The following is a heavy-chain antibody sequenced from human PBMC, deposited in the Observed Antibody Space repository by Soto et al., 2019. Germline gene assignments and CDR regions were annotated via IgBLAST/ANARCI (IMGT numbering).Heavy chain of an antibody. V-gene: IGHV3-23*01. CDR3: VIGSASYIRY. D-gene: IGHD3-10*01. CDR1: GFTFSSYA. J-gene: IGHJ4*02. Sequence: AGGSLRLSCAASGFTFSSYAMSWVRQAPGKGLEWFSVISAGGGSTNYADSVKGRFTLSRDNSKNTLYLQLNSLGVEDTAVYYCVIGSASYIRYWGQGTQVTVSS. CDR2: ISAGGGST.